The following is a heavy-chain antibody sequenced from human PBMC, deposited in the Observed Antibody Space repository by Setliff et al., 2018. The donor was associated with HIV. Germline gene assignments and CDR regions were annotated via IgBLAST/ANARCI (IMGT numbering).Heavy chain of an antibody. CDR3: ARGNFNY. V-gene: IGHV4-59*04. CDR2: VYYGGST. CDR1: GGSISSYY. D-gene: IGHD3-16*01. J-gene: IGHJ4*02. Sequence: SETLSLTCTVSGGSISSYYWSWIRQPPGKGLEWIGSVYYGGSTYYNPSLKSRVTISVDTSKNQFSLKLSSVTAADTAVYYCARGNFNYWGQGTLVTV.